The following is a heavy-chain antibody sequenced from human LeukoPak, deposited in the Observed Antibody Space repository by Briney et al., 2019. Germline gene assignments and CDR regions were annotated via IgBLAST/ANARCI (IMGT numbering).Heavy chain of an antibody. CDR1: GYTFTGYY. Sequence: ASVKVSCKASGYTFTGYYMHWVRQAPGQGLEWMGWINPNSGGTNYAQKFQGRVTMTRDTSISTAYMELSRLRSDDTAVYYCARTDSSSSYFDYWGQGTLVTVSS. J-gene: IGHJ4*02. CDR3: ARTDSSSSYFDY. CDR2: INPNSGGT. V-gene: IGHV1-2*02. D-gene: IGHD6-6*01.